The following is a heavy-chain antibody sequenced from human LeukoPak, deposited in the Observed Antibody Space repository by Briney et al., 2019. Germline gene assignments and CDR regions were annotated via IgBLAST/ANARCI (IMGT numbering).Heavy chain of an antibody. CDR1: GFTFSSYW. J-gene: IGHJ4*02. CDR3: AKDGGVATIEMPFDY. CDR2: IRYDGSNK. D-gene: IGHD5-24*01. Sequence: PGGSLRLSCAASGFTFSSYWMHWVRQAPGKGLEWVAFIRYDGSNKYYADSVKGRFTISRDNSKNTLYLQMNSLRAEDTAVYYCAKDGGVATIEMPFDYWGQGTLVTVSS. V-gene: IGHV3-30*02.